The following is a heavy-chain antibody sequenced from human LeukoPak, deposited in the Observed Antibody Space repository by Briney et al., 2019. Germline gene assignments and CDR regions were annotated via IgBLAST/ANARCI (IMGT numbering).Heavy chain of an antibody. Sequence: PSETLSLTCTVSGYSTSIGYYWSWIRQSPGKGLEWIGSISHSGTSYYNSSLKGRITMSVDTSKNQFSLKVNSVTAADTAVYYCARDPRGSVDYWGQGTLVTVSS. D-gene: IGHD3-10*01. CDR2: ISHSGTS. J-gene: IGHJ4*02. CDR3: ARDPRGSVDY. V-gene: IGHV4-38-2*02. CDR1: GYSTSIGYY.